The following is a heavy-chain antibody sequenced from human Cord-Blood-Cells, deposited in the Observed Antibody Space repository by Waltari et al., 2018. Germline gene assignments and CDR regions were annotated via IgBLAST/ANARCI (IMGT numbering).Heavy chain of an antibody. CDR1: GFTFSSYA. J-gene: IGHJ4*02. CDR2: ISYYGSNK. V-gene: IGHV3-30-3*01. D-gene: IGHD6-13*01. Sequence: QVQLVESGGGVVQPGRSLRLSCAASGFTFSSYAMNWVRQAPGKGLEWVAVISYYGSNKYYSDSVKCRFTISRDNSKNTLYLQMNSLRAEDTAVYYCARGPIAAAGTWGQGTLVTVSS. CDR3: ARGPIAAAGT.